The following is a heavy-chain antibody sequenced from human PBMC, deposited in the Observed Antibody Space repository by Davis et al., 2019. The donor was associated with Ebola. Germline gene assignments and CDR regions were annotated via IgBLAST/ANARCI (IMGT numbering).Heavy chain of an antibody. D-gene: IGHD4/OR15-4a*01. J-gene: IGHJ2*01. Sequence: GESLKIPCAAPGFTFSSYGMHWVRQAPGKGLEWVAVISYDGSNKYYADSVKGRFTISRDNSKNTLYLQMNSLKAEDTALYYCAKDKTMATKYWYFDLWGRGTLVTVSS. CDR1: GFTFSSYG. CDR2: ISYDGSNK. V-gene: IGHV3-30*18. CDR3: AKDKTMATKYWYFDL.